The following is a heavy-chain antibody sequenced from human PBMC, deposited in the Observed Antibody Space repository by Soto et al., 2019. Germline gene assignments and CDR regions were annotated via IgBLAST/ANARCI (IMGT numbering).Heavy chain of an antibody. CDR3: AQMNVLTSSCCDV. D-gene: IGHD3-9*01. J-gene: IGHJ3*01. CDR2: ISSSSGRTT. Sequence: PGGSLRLSCAASGFNFGLYAMTWVRQAPGKRLEWVSEISSSSGRTTRYADSVRGRFTISRDNSRNTLYLEMTNLRADDTATYFCAQMNVLTSSCCDVWGQGRLVNVSS. V-gene: IGHV3-23*01. CDR1: GFNFGLYA.